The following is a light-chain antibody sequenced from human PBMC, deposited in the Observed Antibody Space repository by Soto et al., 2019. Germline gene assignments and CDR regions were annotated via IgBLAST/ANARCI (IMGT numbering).Light chain of an antibody. CDR3: QQRDEWPLT. CDR2: DAS. Sequence: EIVLTQSPATLSLSPGKRATLSCRASQGVRSYLAWYQHKPGQAPKLLIYDASSRATGIPPRFSGSGSGTDFTLTISSLEPEDFAVYYCQQRDEWPLTFGGGTKVEIK. V-gene: IGKV3-11*01. J-gene: IGKJ4*02. CDR1: QGVRSY.